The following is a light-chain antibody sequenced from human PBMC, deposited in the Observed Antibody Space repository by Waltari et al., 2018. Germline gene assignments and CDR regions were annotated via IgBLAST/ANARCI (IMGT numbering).Light chain of an antibody. Sequence: QSALTQPPSASGSPGQTVIISCTGTSSDIGAYTYVSWYQQSPGRAPALIIYEVDRRPPGVPDRFSGSKSGNTASLTVSGLQTEDEGDYYCSSYAGSNKLIFGGVTKLTVL. CDR2: EVD. CDR1: SSDIGAYTY. V-gene: IGLV2-8*01. J-gene: IGLJ2*01. CDR3: SSYAGSNKLI.